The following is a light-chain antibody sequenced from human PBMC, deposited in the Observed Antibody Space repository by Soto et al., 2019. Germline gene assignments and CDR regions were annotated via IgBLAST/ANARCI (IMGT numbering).Light chain of an antibody. Sequence: EIVLTQSPATLSLSPGERATLSSRARPRVSSYLAWYQQKPSQAPRLLIYDASNRATGIPVRFSGSGSGTDFTLTISSLEPEDFAVEYCQQRSSWPPITFGGGTKVEIK. V-gene: IGKV3-11*01. CDR1: PRVSSY. J-gene: IGKJ4*01. CDR2: DAS. CDR3: QQRSSWPPIT.